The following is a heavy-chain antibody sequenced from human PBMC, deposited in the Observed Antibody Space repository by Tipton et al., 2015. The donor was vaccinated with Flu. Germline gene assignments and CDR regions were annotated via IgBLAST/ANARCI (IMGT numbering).Heavy chain of an antibody. Sequence: SLRLSCATSGFSFSSYAMTWVRQAPGKGLEWVSSISGSGGSTYYADSVKGRFTISRDNSKNTLYPQMNSLRAEDTAVYYCANPYGYCSSTSCYNPMDSWGQGTVVTVSS. CDR2: ISGSGGST. D-gene: IGHD2-2*02. V-gene: IGHV3-23*01. J-gene: IGHJ4*02. CDR1: GFSFSSYA. CDR3: ANPYGYCSSTSCYNPMDS.